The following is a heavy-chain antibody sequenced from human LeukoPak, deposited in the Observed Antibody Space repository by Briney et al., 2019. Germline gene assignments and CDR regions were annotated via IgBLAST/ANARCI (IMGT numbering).Heavy chain of an antibody. V-gene: IGHV1-24*01. CDR1: GYTLTELS. CDR3: ATGSKVVPAAMDY. J-gene: IGHJ4*02. D-gene: IGHD2-2*01. Sequence: ASVKVSCKVSGYTLTELSMHWVRQAPGKGLEWMGGFDPEDGETIYAQKFQGRVTMTEDTSTDTAYMELSSLRSEDTVVYYCATGSKVVPAAMDYWGQGTLVTVSS. CDR2: FDPEDGET.